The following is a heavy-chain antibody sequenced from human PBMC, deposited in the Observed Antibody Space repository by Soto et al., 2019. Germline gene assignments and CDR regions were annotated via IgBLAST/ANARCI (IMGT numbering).Heavy chain of an antibody. D-gene: IGHD2-2*01. J-gene: IGHJ6*02. V-gene: IGHV5-51*01. CDR1: GYSFTSYW. CDR3: ATSRWISNSYYYYYGMDV. Sequence: PGESLKISCKGSGYSFTSYWIGWVRQMPGKGLEWMGIIYPGDSDTRYSPSLQGQVTISADKSISTAYLQWSSLKASDTAMYYWATSRWISNSYYYYYGMDVWGQGTTVTVSS. CDR2: IYPGDSDT.